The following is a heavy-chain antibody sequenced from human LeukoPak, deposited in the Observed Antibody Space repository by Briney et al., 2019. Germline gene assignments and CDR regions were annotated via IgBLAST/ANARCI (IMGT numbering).Heavy chain of an antibody. CDR3: ARRGYYDSSGYSQYYFDY. CDR1: GGSFGGYY. D-gene: IGHD3-22*01. V-gene: IGHV4-34*01. CDR2: INHSGST. Sequence: SETLSLTCAVYGGSFGGYYWSWIRQPPGKGLEWIGEINHSGSTNYNPSLKSRVTISVDTSKNQFSLKLSSVTAADTAVYYCARRGYYDSSGYSQYYFDYWGQGTLVTVSS. J-gene: IGHJ4*02.